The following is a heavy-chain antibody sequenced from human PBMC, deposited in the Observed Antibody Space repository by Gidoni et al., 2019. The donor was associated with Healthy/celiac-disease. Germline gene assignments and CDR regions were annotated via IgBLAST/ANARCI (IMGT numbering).Heavy chain of an antibody. Sequence: EVQLVESGGGLVKPGGSLRTPCAASGLTFSNAWMSWGRQAPGKGLEGVGRIKSKTDGGTTDYAAPVKGRFTISRDDSKNTLYLQMNSLKTEDTAVYYCTTDSSGGNSDIGYWGQGTLVTVSS. CDR2: IKSKTDGGTT. V-gene: IGHV3-15*01. CDR1: GLTFSNAW. D-gene: IGHD2-21*02. J-gene: IGHJ4*02. CDR3: TTDSSGGNSDIGY.